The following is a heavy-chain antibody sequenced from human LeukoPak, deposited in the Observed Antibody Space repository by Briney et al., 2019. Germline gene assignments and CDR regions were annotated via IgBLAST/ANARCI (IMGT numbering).Heavy chain of an antibody. CDR3: ARLDYGDYVKAFDI. CDR2: IYHSGST. D-gene: IGHD4-17*01. V-gene: IGHV4-34*01. CDR1: GGSFSGYY. Sequence: SETLSLTCAVYGGSFSGYYWSWIRQPPGKGLEWIGEIYHSGSTNYNPSLKSRVTISVDKSKNQFSLKLSSVTAADTAVYYCARLDYGDYVKAFDIWGQGTMVTVSS. J-gene: IGHJ3*02.